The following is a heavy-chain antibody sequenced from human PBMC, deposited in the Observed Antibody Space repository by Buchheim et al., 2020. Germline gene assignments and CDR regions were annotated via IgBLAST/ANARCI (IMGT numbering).Heavy chain of an antibody. CDR2: IWSDASKQ. V-gene: IGHV3-33*01. CDR3: ARDKGTVAIDY. CDR1: GLTFRTSG. D-gene: IGHD1/OR15-1a*01. Sequence: QVQLVESGGGVVQPGTSLRLSCAASGLTFRTSGMHWVRQAPGKGLEWVAMIWSDASKQYYGDSVKGRLTISRDNSKSTVYLQMNSLRGDDTAVYYCARDKGTVAIDYWGQGAL. J-gene: IGHJ4*02.